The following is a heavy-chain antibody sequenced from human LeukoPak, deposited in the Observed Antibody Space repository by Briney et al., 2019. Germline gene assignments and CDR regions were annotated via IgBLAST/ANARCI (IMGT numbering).Heavy chain of an antibody. CDR1: GFTVSSNY. CDR3: ARALYGDYAFDY. Sequence: GGSLRLSCAASGFTVSSNYMSWVRKAPGKGLEWVSVIYSGGSTYYADSVKGRFTISRDNSKNTLYLQMNSLRAEDTAVYYCARALYGDYAFDYWGQGTLVTVSS. J-gene: IGHJ4*02. D-gene: IGHD4-17*01. V-gene: IGHV3-53*01. CDR2: IYSGGST.